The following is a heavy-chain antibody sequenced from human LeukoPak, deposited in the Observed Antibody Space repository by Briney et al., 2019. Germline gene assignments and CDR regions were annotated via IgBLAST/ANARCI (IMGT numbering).Heavy chain of an antibody. V-gene: IGHV3-15*01. CDR3: TTGPFDYYGSASYLANGMDV. D-gene: IGHD3-10*01. CDR2: IKSKTDGGTT. J-gene: IGHJ6*02. CDR1: GFTFSNAW. Sequence: GGSLRLSCAASGFTFSNAWMSWVREAPGKGLEWVGRIKSKTDGGTTDYTAPVKGRFTISRDDSKHTLYLQMNSLKTEDTAVYYCTTGPFDYYGSASYLANGMDVWGQGTTVTVSS.